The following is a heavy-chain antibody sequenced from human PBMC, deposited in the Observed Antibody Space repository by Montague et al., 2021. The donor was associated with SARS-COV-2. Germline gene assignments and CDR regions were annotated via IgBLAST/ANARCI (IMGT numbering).Heavy chain of an antibody. CDR3: ARMVTIFSLGGYYYYYGMDV. CDR1: GFSLSTSRMC. V-gene: IGHV2-70*01. Sequence: PALVKPTQTLTLTCTFSGFSLSTSRMCVSWIRQPPGKALEWLALIGWDDDKYYSTSLKTRLTISKDTSKNQVVLTMTNMDPVDTATYYCARMVTIFSLGGYYYYYGMDVWGQGTTVTVSS. J-gene: IGHJ6*02. CDR2: IGWDDDK. D-gene: IGHD3-9*01.